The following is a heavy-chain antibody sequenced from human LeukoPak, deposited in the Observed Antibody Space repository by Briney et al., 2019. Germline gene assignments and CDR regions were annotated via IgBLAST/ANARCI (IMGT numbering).Heavy chain of an antibody. V-gene: IGHV1-46*01. D-gene: IGHD5-18*01. Sequence: GASVKVSCKASGYTFTSYYMHWVRQAPGQGLEWMGIINPSGGSTSYAQKFQGRVTMTRDTSTSTVYKELSSLRSEDTAVYYCARVGTAMVTAYYYMDVWGKGTTVTVSS. CDR1: GYTFTSYY. CDR2: INPSGGST. CDR3: ARVGTAMVTAYYYMDV. J-gene: IGHJ6*03.